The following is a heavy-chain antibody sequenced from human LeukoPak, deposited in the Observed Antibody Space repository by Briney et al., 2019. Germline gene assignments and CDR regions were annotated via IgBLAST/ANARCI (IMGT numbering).Heavy chain of an antibody. CDR3: ARSLSGGLGPVDDY. Sequence: PGGSLRLSCAASGFTFGTYTMNWVRQAPGKGLEWISYISTLSTTIYYADSVKGRFTISRDNAKNSLYLQMNSLRVEDTAVYYCARSLSGGLGPVDDYWGQGTPVTVSS. V-gene: IGHV3-48*04. CDR2: ISTLSTTI. D-gene: IGHD6-19*01. J-gene: IGHJ4*02. CDR1: GFTFGTYT.